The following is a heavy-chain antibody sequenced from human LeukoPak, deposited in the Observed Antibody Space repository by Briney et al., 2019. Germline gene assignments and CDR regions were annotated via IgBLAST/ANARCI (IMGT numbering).Heavy chain of an antibody. CDR1: GGSFGGYY. V-gene: IGHV4-34*01. D-gene: IGHD5-24*01. CDR2: INHSGST. J-gene: IGHJ4*02. Sequence: SETLSLTCAVYGGSFGGYYWSWIRQPPGKGLEWIGEINHSGSTNYNPSLKSRVTISVDTSKNQFSLKLSSVTAADTAVYYCARGLNGYSHFDYWGQGTLVTVSS. CDR3: ARGLNGYSHFDY.